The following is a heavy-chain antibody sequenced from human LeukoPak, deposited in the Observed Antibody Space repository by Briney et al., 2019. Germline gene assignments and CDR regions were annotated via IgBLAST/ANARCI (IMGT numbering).Heavy chain of an antibody. CDR3: ARLQRITMNAFDI. Sequence: PSETLPLTCAVYGGSFSGYYWSWIRQPPGKGLEWIGEINHSGSTNYNPSLKSRVTISVDKSKNQFSLKLRSVTAADTAVYYCARLQRITMNAFDIWGQGTMATVSS. J-gene: IGHJ3*02. CDR1: GGSFSGYY. V-gene: IGHV4-34*01. CDR2: INHSGST. D-gene: IGHD3-22*01.